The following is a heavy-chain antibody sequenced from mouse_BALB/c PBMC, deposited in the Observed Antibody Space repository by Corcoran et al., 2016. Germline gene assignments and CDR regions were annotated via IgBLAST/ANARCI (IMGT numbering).Heavy chain of an antibody. CDR1: GYSFTGYY. D-gene: IGHD2-4*01. CDR3: ARTDYGDYYAMDY. Sequence: EVQLQQSGPELVKPGASVKISCKASGYSFTGYYMHWVKQSHVKSLEWIGRINPYNGATSYNQNFKDKASLTGDKSSSTAYMELHSLTSEDSAGYYCARTDYGDYYAMDYWGQGTAVTVSS. J-gene: IGHJ4*01. V-gene: IGHV1-26*01. CDR2: INPYNGAT.